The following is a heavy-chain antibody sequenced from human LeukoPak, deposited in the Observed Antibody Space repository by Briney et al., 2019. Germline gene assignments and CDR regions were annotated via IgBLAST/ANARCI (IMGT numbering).Heavy chain of an antibody. J-gene: IGHJ5*02. V-gene: IGHV1-46*01. CDR1: GYTFTSYY. D-gene: IGHD6-13*01. CDR3: ARATSSSLNHNWFDP. CDR2: INPSGGST. Sequence: ASVKVSCKASGYTFTSYYMHWVRQAPGQGLEWMGIINPSGGSTSYAQKFQGRVAMTRDTSTSTVYMELSSLRSEDTAVYYCARATSSSLNHNWFDPWGQGTLVTVSS.